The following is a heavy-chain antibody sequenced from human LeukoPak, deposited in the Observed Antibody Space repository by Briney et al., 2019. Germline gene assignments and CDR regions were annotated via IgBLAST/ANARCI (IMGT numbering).Heavy chain of an antibody. V-gene: IGHV1-2*06. CDR1: GYTFTGYY. J-gene: IGHJ4*02. D-gene: IGHD6-6*01. CDR2: INPNSGGT. Sequence: ASVKVSCKASGYTFTGYYMHWVRQAPGQGLEWMGRINPNSGGTNYAQKFQGRVTMTRDTSISTAYMELSRLRSDDTAVYYCARLRYSSSSGKDYWGQGTLVTVSS. CDR3: ARLRYSSSSGKDY.